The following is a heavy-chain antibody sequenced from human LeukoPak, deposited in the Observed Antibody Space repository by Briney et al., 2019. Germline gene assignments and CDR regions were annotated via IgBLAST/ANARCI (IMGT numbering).Heavy chain of an antibody. V-gene: IGHV3-13*01. D-gene: IGHD1-7*01. CDR3: TREPDVWGTWYFDL. J-gene: IGHJ2*01. CDR2: INVAGDT. Sequence: QPGGSLRLSCAASGFTLSKHDVHWVRQVPGKGLEWISAINVAGDTYYSDSVKGRFTVSRDNARNSVHLQMTSLRAEDTAVYHCTREPDVWGTWYFDLWGRGTQVTVSS. CDR1: GFTLSKHD.